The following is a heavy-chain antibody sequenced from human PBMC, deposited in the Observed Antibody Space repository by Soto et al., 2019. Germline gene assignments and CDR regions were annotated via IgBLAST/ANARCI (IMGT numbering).Heavy chain of an antibody. CDR2: TYYRSKWKN. CDR3: VRGVDSSFDY. CDR1: GDSVSRNRAA. D-gene: IGHD6-13*01. Sequence: TLSLTCVISGDSVSRNRAAWNWGRQSPSRGLEWLGRTYYRSKWKNDYALSVNSRITINPDTSKNQFSLQLNSVTPEDTAVYYCVRGVDSSFDYWGQGTLVTAPQ. V-gene: IGHV6-1*01. J-gene: IGHJ4*02.